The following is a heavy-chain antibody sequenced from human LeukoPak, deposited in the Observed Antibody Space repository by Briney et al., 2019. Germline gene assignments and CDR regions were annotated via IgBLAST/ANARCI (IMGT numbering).Heavy chain of an antibody. CDR3: ACGSGSFYYYYGMDV. CDR2: ISSSGSTI. D-gene: IGHD3-10*01. J-gene: IGHJ6*04. CDR1: GFTFSSYE. Sequence: GGSLRLSCAASGFTFSSYEMNWVRQAPGKGLEWVSYISSSGSTIYYADSVEGRFTISRDNAKNSLYLQMNSLRAEDTAVYYCACGSGSFYYYYGMDVWGKGTTVTVSS. V-gene: IGHV3-48*03.